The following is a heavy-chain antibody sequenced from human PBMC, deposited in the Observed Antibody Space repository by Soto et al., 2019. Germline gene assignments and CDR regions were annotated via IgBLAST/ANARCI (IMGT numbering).Heavy chain of an antibody. CDR3: AREGVGYCSGGSCYGNWFDP. D-gene: IGHD2-15*01. J-gene: IGHJ5*02. Sequence: QVQLVQSGAEVKKPGASVKVSCKASGYTFTSYGISWVRQAPGQGLEWMGWISAYNGNTNYAQKRQGRVTMTTDTSTSTAYMELRSLRSDDTAVYYCAREGVGYCSGGSCYGNWFDPWGQGTLVTVSS. CDR1: GYTFTSYG. CDR2: ISAYNGNT. V-gene: IGHV1-18*01.